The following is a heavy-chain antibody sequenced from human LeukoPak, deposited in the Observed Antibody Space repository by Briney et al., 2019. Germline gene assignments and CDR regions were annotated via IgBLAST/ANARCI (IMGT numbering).Heavy chain of an antibody. CDR1: GYSISSGYY. V-gene: IGHV4-38-2*02. J-gene: IGHJ4*02. D-gene: IGHD3-22*01. Sequence: PSETLSLTCTVSGYSISSGYYWGWIRPPPGKGLEWIGSIYYSGSTYYNPSLKSRVTISVDTSKNQFSLKLSSVTAADTAVYYCARERPGYYDSSGHFDYWGQGTLVTVSS. CDR2: IYYSGST. CDR3: ARERPGYYDSSGHFDY.